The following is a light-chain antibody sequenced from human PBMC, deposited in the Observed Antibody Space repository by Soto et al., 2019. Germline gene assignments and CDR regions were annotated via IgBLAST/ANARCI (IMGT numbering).Light chain of an antibody. J-gene: IGLJ3*02. CDR2: EVS. V-gene: IGLV2-8*01. CDR3: SSHAGSNNLV. CDR1: TSDVGGYNY. Sequence: QSALTQPASVSGSPGQSITISCTGTTSDVGGYNYVSWYQQHPGKAPKFLIYEVSRRPFGVPDRFSGSKSGNTASLTVSGLQAEDEADYYCSSHAGSNNLVFGGGTKLTVL.